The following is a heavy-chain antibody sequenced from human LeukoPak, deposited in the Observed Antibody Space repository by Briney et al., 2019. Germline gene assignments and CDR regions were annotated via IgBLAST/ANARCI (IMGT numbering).Heavy chain of an antibody. Sequence: SETLSLTCSVSDGSTTGYYWSWIRQAPGKGLEWIAYVYYTGRTLYNPSLESRVTISVDTSKTQFSLTVTSVTAADTAVYYCARHMSVSYDAFDLWGRGTTVTVSS. V-gene: IGHV4-59*08. D-gene: IGHD3-10*01. CDR1: DGSTTGYY. CDR2: VYYTGRT. J-gene: IGHJ3*01. CDR3: ARHMSVSYDAFDL.